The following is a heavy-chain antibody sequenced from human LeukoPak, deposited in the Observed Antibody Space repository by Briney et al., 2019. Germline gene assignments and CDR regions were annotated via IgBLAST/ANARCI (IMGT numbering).Heavy chain of an antibody. CDR1: GFTSSSYA. CDR3: ARGGELLIFHAFDI. CDR2: ISSNGGST. V-gene: IGHV3-64*01. Sequence: GGSLRLSCAASGFTSSSYAMHWVRQAPGKGLEYVSAISSNGGSTYYANSVKGRFTISGDNYKNTLYLQMGSLRAEDMAVYYCARGGELLIFHAFDIWGQGTMVTVSS. D-gene: IGHD1-26*01. J-gene: IGHJ3*02.